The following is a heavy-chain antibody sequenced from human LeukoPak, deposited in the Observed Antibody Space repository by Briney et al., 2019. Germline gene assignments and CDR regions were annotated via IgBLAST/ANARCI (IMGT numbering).Heavy chain of an antibody. V-gene: IGHV1-24*01. CDR3: ATGLPRGPRVVPFDY. Sequence: ASVKVSCKVSGYTLTELSMHWVRQAPGKGLEWMGGFDPEDGETIYAQKFQGRVTMTEDTSTDTAYMELSSLRSEDTAVYYCATGLPRGPRVVPFDYWGQGTLVTVSS. CDR1: GYTLTELS. J-gene: IGHJ4*02. CDR2: FDPEDGET. D-gene: IGHD2-15*01.